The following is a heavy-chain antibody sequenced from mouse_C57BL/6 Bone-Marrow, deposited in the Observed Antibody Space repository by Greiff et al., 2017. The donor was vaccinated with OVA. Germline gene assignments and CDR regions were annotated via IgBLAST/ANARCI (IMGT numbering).Heavy chain of an antibody. CDR3: ARSLPLLRFLMDY. CDR2: INPYNGGT. D-gene: IGHD1-1*01. J-gene: IGHJ4*01. CDR1: GYTFTDYY. V-gene: IGHV1-19*01. Sequence: DVKLQESGPVLVKPGASVKMSCKASGYTFTDYYMNWVKQSHGKSLEWIGVINPYNGGTSYNQKFKGKATLTVDKSSSTAYMELNSLTSEDSAVYYCARSLPLLRFLMDYWGQGTSVTVSS.